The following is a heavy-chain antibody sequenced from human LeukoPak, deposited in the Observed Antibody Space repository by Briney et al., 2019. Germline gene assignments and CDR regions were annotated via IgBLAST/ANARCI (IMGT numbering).Heavy chain of an antibody. CDR2: VYYSGST. CDR1: GGSISSYY. Sequence: KPSETLSLTCTVSGGSISSYYWSWIRQPPGKGLEWIGYVYYSGSTNYSPSLKSRVTISVDTSKSQFSLKLSSVTAADTAVYYCARAGPTGYLVFDYWGQGTLVTVSS. CDR3: ARAGPTGYLVFDY. D-gene: IGHD3-9*01. J-gene: IGHJ4*02. V-gene: IGHV4-59*01.